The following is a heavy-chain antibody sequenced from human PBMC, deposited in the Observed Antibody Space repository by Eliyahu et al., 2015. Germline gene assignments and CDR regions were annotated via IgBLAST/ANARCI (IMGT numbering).Heavy chain of an antibody. Sequence: QVQLVESGGGVVQPGXSLRLSCAASGFTFSSYGMHWVRQAPGKGLEWVAVISYDGSNKYYADSVKGRFTISRDNSKNTLYLQMNSLRAEDTAVYYCAKDSSSWQNYFDYWGQGTLVTVSS. CDR3: AKDSSSWQNYFDY. D-gene: IGHD6-13*01. CDR1: GFTFSSYG. J-gene: IGHJ4*02. V-gene: IGHV3-30*18. CDR2: ISYDGSNK.